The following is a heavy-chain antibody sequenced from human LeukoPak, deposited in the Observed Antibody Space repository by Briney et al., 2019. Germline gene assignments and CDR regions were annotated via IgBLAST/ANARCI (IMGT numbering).Heavy chain of an antibody. D-gene: IGHD3-9*01. CDR3: ARGGTKMTYYDILTGYSDYFDY. J-gene: IGHJ4*02. Sequence: GGSLRLSCAASGFTFRDYYMSWIRQAPGKGLEWVAYISSSDTTLHYADSVKGRFTISRDNSKNTLYLQMNSLRAEDTAVYYCARGGTKMTYYDILTGYSDYFDYWGQGTLVTVSS. CDR2: ISSSDTTL. CDR1: GFTFRDYY. V-gene: IGHV3-11*01.